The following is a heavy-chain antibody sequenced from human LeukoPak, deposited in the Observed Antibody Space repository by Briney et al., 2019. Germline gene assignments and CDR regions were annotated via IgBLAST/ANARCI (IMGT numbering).Heavy chain of an antibody. Sequence: GGSLRLSCAASGFTFSSYSMNWVRQAPGKGLEWVSSISSSSSYIYYADSVKGRFTISRDNAKNSLYLQMNSLRAEDTAVYYCARGITGTNFGYYYYYMDVWGKGTTVTLSS. CDR3: ARGITGTNFGYYYYYMDV. J-gene: IGHJ6*03. CDR2: ISSSSSYI. D-gene: IGHD1-7*01. CDR1: GFTFSSYS. V-gene: IGHV3-21*01.